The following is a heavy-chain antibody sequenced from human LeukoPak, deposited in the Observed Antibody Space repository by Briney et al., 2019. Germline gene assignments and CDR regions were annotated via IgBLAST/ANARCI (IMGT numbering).Heavy chain of an antibody. J-gene: IGHJ3*02. CDR3: ATQVAGHCSGGSCYYNAFDI. CDR1: GGSFSGYY. Sequence: PSETLSLTCAVYGGSFSGYYWSWIRQPPGKGLEWIGEINHSGSTNYNPSLKSRVTISVDTSKNQFSLKLSSVTAADTAVYYCATQVAGHCSGGSCYYNAFDIWGQGTMVTVSS. D-gene: IGHD2-15*01. CDR2: INHSGST. V-gene: IGHV4-34*01.